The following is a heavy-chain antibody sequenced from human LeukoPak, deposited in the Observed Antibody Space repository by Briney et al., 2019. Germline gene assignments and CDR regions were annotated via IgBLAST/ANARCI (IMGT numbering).Heavy chain of an antibody. Sequence: SETLSLTCTVSGASISSSSYYWGWVRQPPGKGLEWIGSIYYSGTTYYCPSLKSRVTISVDTSKNQFSLKLNSVTAADTAVYYCAREAGYSSGWYRRNWFDPWGQGTLVTVSS. CDR1: GASISSSSYY. J-gene: IGHJ5*02. CDR2: IYYSGTT. V-gene: IGHV4-39*07. D-gene: IGHD6-19*01. CDR3: AREAGYSSGWYRRNWFDP.